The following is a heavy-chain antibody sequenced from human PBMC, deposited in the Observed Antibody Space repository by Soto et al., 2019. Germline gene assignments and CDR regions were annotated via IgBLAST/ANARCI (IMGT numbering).Heavy chain of an antibody. CDR2: MNPNSGNT. CDR1: GYSFTSYD. V-gene: IGHV1-8*01. J-gene: IGHJ6*03. D-gene: IGHD5-18*01. Sequence: QVQLVQSGAEVKKPRAEVKVSCKASGYSFTSYDINWVRQASGQGFEWMGWMNPNSGNTGYAQKFQGRVTMTRNTSISTAYMELSSMRSEDTAVYYCARFNVDTDVYYYMDVWGKGTTVTVSS. CDR3: ARFNVDTDVYYYMDV.